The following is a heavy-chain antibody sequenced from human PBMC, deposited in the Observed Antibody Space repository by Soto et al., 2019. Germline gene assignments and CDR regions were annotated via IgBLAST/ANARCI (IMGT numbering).Heavy chain of an antibody. CDR1: GGSFSAYY. V-gene: IGHV4-34*12. CDR2: IIHSEST. CDR3: ARQRPTDGRWEFANYYGMDV. J-gene: IGHJ6*02. D-gene: IGHD1-26*01. Sequence: SETLSLTCAVYGGSFSAYYWSWVRQPPGKGLEWIGEIIHSESTKYNPSLKSRVTISVDTSKNQFSLKLSSVTAADTAVYYCARQRPTDGRWEFANYYGMDVWGQGTPVTV.